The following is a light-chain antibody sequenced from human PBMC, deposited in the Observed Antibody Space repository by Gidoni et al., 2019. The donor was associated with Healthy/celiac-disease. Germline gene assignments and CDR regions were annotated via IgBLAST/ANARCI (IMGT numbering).Light chain of an antibody. Sequence: DIVMTQSPLSLHVTPGEPASISCRSSQSLLHSNGYNYLDWYMKKPGQSPQLLIYWGSNRASGVPDRFSGRGSGTDFTLKISRVEDEDVGVYYCMQALQTPRTFGQXTKVEIK. CDR3: MQALQTPRT. V-gene: IGKV2-28*01. CDR1: QSLLHSNGYNY. CDR2: WGS. J-gene: IGKJ1*01.